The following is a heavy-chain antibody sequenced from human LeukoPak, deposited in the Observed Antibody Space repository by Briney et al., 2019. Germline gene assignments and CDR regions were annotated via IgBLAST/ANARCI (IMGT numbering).Heavy chain of an antibody. CDR2: ISYDGSNK. Sequence: GGSLRLSCAASGFTFSSYAMHWVRQAPGKGLEWVAVISYDGSNKYYADSVKGRFTISRGNSKNTLYLQMNSLRAEDTAVYYCARDARAFDYWGQGTLVTVSS. J-gene: IGHJ4*02. V-gene: IGHV3-30-3*01. CDR3: ARDARAFDY. CDR1: GFTFSSYA.